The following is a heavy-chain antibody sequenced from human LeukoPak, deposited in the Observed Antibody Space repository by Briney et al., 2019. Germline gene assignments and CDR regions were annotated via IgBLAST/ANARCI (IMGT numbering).Heavy chain of an antibody. Sequence: ASVKVSCKASGYTFTSYYMHWVRQAPGQGLEWMGIINPSGGSTSYAQKLQGRVTMTRDTSTRTVYMELSSLRSEDTAVYYCARDLGVGAAAPYYYYGMDVWGQGTTVSVSS. CDR3: ARDLGVGAAAPYYYYGMDV. D-gene: IGHD1-26*01. V-gene: IGHV1-46*01. J-gene: IGHJ6*02. CDR1: GYTFTSYY. CDR2: INPSGGST.